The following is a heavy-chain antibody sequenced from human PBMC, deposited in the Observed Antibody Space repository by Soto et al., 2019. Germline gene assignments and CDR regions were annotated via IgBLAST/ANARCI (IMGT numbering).Heavy chain of an antibody. CDR3: ARDRVYYYDNSGYYNFDY. Sequence: QVQLVESGGGVVQPGRSLRVSCAASGFIFSNYAMYWVRQAPGKGLEWVAVVSYDGNNQFYAESVKGRFTISRDSSKTTLYLQMNNLREEDTAVYYCARDRVYYYDNSGYYNFDYWGQGTLVIVSS. V-gene: IGHV3-30-3*01. D-gene: IGHD3-22*01. CDR2: VSYDGNNQ. CDR1: GFIFSNYA. J-gene: IGHJ4*02.